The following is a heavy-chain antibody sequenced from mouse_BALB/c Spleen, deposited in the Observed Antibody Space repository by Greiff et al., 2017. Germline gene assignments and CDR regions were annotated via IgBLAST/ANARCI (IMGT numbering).Heavy chain of an antibody. V-gene: IGHV7-3*02. CDR2: IRNKANGYTT. Sequence: EVQLVESGGGLVQPGGSLRLSCATSGFTFTDYYMSWVRQPPGKALEWLGFIRNKANGYTTEYSASVKGRFTISRDNSQSILYLQMNTLRAEDSATYYCARSTMITTGFAYWGQGTLVTVSA. J-gene: IGHJ3*01. CDR1: GFTFTDYY. D-gene: IGHD2-4*01. CDR3: ARSTMITTGFAY.